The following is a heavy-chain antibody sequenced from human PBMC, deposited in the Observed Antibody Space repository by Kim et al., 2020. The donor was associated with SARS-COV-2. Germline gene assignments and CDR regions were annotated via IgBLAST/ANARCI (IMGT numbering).Heavy chain of an antibody. V-gene: IGHV3-30*03. CDR3: ARGGPELWVSQPTDY. J-gene: IGHJ4*02. CDR1: GFTFSNYG. D-gene: IGHD3-16*01. Sequence: GGSLRLSCAASGFTFSNYGMHWVRQAPGKGLEWVAVIANDGSNKYYEDSVKGRFNISRDNSKNTLYLQMNGLRGEDTAVYYCARGGPELWVSQPTDYWGQGPLVTVS. CDR2: IANDGSNK.